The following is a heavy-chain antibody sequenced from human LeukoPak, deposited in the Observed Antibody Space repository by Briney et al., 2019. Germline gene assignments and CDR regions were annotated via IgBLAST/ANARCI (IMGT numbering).Heavy chain of an antibody. D-gene: IGHD4-11*01. CDR2: IWSDGTDK. J-gene: IGHJ4*02. CDR3: ARDAQRGFDYSNSLRY. CDR1: RFTYSHYG. V-gene: IGHV3-33*08. Sequence: PGGSLRLSCVASRFTYSHYGMHWVRQAPGKGLEWVAVIWSDGTDKYYADAVKGRFTISRDNSRNTLYLQMNSLRGEDTAVYFCARDAQRGFDYSNSLRYWGQGTLVTVSS.